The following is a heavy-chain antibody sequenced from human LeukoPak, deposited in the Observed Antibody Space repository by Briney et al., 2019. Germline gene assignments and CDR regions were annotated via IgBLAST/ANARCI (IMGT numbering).Heavy chain of an antibody. CDR3: ASDGNSGSYPGYFDY. D-gene: IGHD1-26*01. CDR1: GYTFTSYG. Sequence: ASVKVSCKASGYTFTSYGISWVRQAPGQGLEWMGWISAYNGNTNYAQKLQGRVTMTTDTSTSTAYMELRSLRSDGTAVYYCASDGNSGSYPGYFDYWGQGTLVTVSS. J-gene: IGHJ4*02. V-gene: IGHV1-18*01. CDR2: ISAYNGNT.